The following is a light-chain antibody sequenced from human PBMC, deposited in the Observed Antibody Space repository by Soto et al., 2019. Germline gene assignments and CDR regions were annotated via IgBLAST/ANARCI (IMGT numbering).Light chain of an antibody. CDR1: SSNIGAGYD. CDR3: QSYDSSLSGRV. J-gene: IGLJ1*01. V-gene: IGLV1-40*01. Sequence: QSVLTQPPSVSGAPGQRVTISCTGSSSNIGAGYDVHWYQQLPGTAPKLLIYGNSNRPSGVPDRFSGSKSGTSASLAITRLQAEDEADYYCQSYDSSLSGRVFGTGTKVTVL. CDR2: GNS.